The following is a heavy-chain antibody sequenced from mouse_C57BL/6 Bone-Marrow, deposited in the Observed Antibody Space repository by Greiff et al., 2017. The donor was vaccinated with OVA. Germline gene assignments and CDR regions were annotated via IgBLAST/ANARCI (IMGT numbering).Heavy chain of an antibody. CDR3: ARGGYYYGSRFDY. CDR1: GYTFTDYY. V-gene: IGHV1-19*01. CDR2: INPYNGGT. D-gene: IGHD1-1*01. Sequence: VQLQQSGPVLVKPGASVKMSCKASGYTFTDYYMNWVKQSHGKGLEWIGVINPYNGGTSYNQKFKGKATLTVDKSSSTAYMELNSLTSEDSAVYYCARGGYYYGSRFDYWGQGTSLTVSS. J-gene: IGHJ2*02.